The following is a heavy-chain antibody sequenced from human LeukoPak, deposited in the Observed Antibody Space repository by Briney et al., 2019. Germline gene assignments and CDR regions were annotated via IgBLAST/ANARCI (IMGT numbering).Heavy chain of an antibody. D-gene: IGHD2-15*01. Sequence: GSLRLSCAASGFTFSSYGMHWVRQAPGKGLEWVSSISSSSSYIYYADSVKGRFTISRDNAKNSLYQQMNSLRAEDSAVYYCARDAEDIVVVVAATSYYGVDVWGQGTTVTVSS. CDR1: GFTFSSYG. J-gene: IGHJ6*02. V-gene: IGHV3-21*01. CDR2: ISSSSSYI. CDR3: ARDAEDIVVVVAATSYYGVDV.